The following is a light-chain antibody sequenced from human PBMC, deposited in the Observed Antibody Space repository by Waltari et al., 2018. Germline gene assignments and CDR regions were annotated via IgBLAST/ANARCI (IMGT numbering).Light chain of an antibody. V-gene: IGLV3-19*01. CDR2: GKD. Sequence: SSELTQDPAVSVALGQTVRITCQGDSLRTSYASWYQLKPEQAPVLVIYGKDKRPAGIPDRISGYSSGATSSLTITGAQAEDEADYYCSSRNGRANQVVFAGGTKVTVL. J-gene: IGLJ3*02. CDR1: SLRTSY. CDR3: SSRNGRANQVV.